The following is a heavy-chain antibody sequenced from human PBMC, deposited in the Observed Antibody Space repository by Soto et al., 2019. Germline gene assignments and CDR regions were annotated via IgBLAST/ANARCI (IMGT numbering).Heavy chain of an antibody. V-gene: IGHV3-21*01. J-gene: IGHJ4*02. CDR1: GFTFNNYG. CDR3: AREDSIIIPAVSDF. Sequence: LRLSCAVSGFTFNNYGINWVRQAPGKGLEWVSSVSKSDYTYYSDSVKGRFTISRDNAKNSVSLQMNTLRAEDTAVYYCAREDSIIIPAVSDFWGQGTLVTVSS. D-gene: IGHD2-2*01. CDR2: VSKSDYT.